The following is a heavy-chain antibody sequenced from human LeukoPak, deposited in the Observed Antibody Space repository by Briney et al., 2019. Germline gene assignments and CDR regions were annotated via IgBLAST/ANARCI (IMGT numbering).Heavy chain of an antibody. J-gene: IGHJ4*02. CDR2: INPNSGDT. V-gene: IGHV1-2*06. Sequence: ASVKVSCKASEYTFTGYSVHWVRQAPGQGLEWMGRINPNSGDTYYSQKFQGRVSLTRDTSITSAYIELSRLRSDDTAIYYCARDTSNWSAFDYWGQGTLVTVSS. CDR1: EYTFTGYS. D-gene: IGHD4-11*01. CDR3: ARDTSNWSAFDY.